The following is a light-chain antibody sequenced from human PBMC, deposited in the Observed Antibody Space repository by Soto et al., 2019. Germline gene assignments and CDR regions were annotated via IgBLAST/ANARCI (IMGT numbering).Light chain of an antibody. V-gene: IGLV1-40*01. J-gene: IGLJ1*01. CDR1: SSNIGAGYH. CDR2: GNS. CDR3: QSYDSSLSGSV. Sequence: QSVLTQAPSVSGAPGQRVTISCTGSSSNIGAGYHVHWYQQLPGTAPKLLIYGNSNRPSGVPDRFSGSKSGTSASLAITGLQAEDEADYYCQSYDSSLSGSVFGTGTKVTVL.